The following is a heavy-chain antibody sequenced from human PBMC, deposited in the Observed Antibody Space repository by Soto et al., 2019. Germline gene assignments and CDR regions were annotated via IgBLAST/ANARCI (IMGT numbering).Heavy chain of an antibody. CDR3: ARVMKYYDSSGYYYHAFDI. Sequence: QVQLVQSGAEVKKPGSSVKVSCKASGGTSSSYAISWVRQAPGQGLEWMGGIIPIFGTANYAQKFQGRVTITADESTSTAYMELSSLRSEDTAVYYCARVMKYYDSSGYYYHAFDIWGQGTMVTVSS. D-gene: IGHD3-22*01. CDR2: IIPIFGTA. J-gene: IGHJ3*02. CDR1: GGTSSSYA. V-gene: IGHV1-69*01.